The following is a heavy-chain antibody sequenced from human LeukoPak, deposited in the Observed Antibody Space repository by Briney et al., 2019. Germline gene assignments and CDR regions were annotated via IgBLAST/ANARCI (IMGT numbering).Heavy chain of an antibody. V-gene: IGHV1-2*02. Sequence: ASVKVSCKASGGTFSSYAISWVRQAPGQGLEWMGWINPNSGGTNYAQKFQGRVTMTRDTSISTAYMELSRLRSDDTAVYYCARGAPLGVWGQGTTVTVSS. CDR1: GGTFSSYA. CDR2: INPNSGGT. CDR3: ARGAPLGV. J-gene: IGHJ6*02.